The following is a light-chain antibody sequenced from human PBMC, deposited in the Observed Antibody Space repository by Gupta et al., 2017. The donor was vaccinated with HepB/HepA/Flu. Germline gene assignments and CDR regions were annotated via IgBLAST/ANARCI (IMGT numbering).Light chain of an antibody. J-gene: IGLJ1*01. CDR3: QSYYSTLSAYV. Sequence: QSVLTLPTPVSGAPRQRVTISRTGSSSNIGAGYDVHWYQQPPGTAPKLHIYGNSNRPSGVPDRFAGSKSSTSASLAITGLQAVDEADYYCQSYYSTLSAYVFGTGTKFTVL. V-gene: IGLV1-40*01. CDR1: SSNIGAGYD. CDR2: GNS.